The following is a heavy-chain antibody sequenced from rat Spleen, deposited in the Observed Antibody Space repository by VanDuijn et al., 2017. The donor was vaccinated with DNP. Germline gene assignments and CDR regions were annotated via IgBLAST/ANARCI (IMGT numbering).Heavy chain of an antibody. V-gene: IGHV5-27*01. J-gene: IGHJ2*01. CDR3: TTDRVYRDGDTHLFDY. CDR2: ISTSGGST. CDR1: GFTFSNYD. D-gene: IGHD3-2*01. Sequence: EVQLVESGGGLVQPGRSLKLSCAASGFTFSNYDMAWVRQAPTKGLEWVASISTSGGSTYYRDSVKGRFTISRENTRRTLYLQMDSLRSEDTATYYCTTDRVYRDGDTHLFDYWGQGVMVTVSS.